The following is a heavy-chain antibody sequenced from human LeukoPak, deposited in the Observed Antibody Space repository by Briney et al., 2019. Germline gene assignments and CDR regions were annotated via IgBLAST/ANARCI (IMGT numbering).Heavy chain of an antibody. CDR1: GFTFSSYS. Sequence: PGGSLRLSCAASGFTFSSYSMNWVRQAPGKGLEWVSSIRSSSSYIYYADSVKGRFTISRDNAKNSLYLQMNSLRAEDTAVYYCARDLWYYDFWSGYRDYWGQGTLVTVSS. CDR2: IRSSSSYI. CDR3: ARDLWYYDFWSGYRDY. D-gene: IGHD3-3*01. V-gene: IGHV3-21*01. J-gene: IGHJ4*02.